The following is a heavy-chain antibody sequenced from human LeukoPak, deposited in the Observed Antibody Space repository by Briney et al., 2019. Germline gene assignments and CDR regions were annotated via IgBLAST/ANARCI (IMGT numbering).Heavy chain of an antibody. V-gene: IGHV4-59*01. CDR2: IYSSGST. D-gene: IGHD6-19*01. J-gene: IGHJ4*02. Sequence: SETLSLTCTVSGDSISSYYWSWIRQPPGKGLEWIGYIYSSGSTNYNPSLKSRVTISVDTSKNHFSLRLSSVTAADTAVYYCARDGAGGWSFFDYWGQGTLVTVSS. CDR3: ARDGAGGWSFFDY. CDR1: GDSISSYY.